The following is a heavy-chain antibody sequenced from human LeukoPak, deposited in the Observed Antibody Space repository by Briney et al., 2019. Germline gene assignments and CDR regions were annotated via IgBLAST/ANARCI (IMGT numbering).Heavy chain of an antibody. V-gene: IGHV3-53*01. CDR2: ISNDGVT. Sequence: GGSLRLSCAASGFTVSSNYMNWVRQAPGKGLESVSVISNDGVTYYADSVKGRFTISRDNSKNTVYLQMNSLRTEDTAIYYCAGDKTTGGWYEFDYWGQGTLLTVSS. J-gene: IGHJ4*02. D-gene: IGHD6-19*01. CDR1: GFTVSSNY. CDR3: AGDKTTGGWYEFDY.